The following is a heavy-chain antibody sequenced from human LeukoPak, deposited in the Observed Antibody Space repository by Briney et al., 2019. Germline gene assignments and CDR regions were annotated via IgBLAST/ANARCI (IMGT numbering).Heavy chain of an antibody. CDR2: IKYDGSQK. CDR1: GFTFSNYW. D-gene: IGHD3-22*01. Sequence: PGGSLRLSCAASGFTFSNYWMSWVRQAPGKGLEWVTIIKYDGSQKYYADSVKGRFTISRDNAKSSLSLQMNSLRVEDTAVYYCARDWNYFENSGFYFEHWGQGTLVTVSS. CDR3: ARDWNYFENSGFYFEH. V-gene: IGHV3-7*03. J-gene: IGHJ4*02.